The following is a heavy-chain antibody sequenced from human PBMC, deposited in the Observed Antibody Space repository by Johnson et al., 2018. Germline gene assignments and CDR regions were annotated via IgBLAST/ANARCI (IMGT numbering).Heavy chain of an antibody. Sequence: VQLQESGGGLIQPGGSXRVSCATSGLASTSHGISWVRQAPGKGLEWVATISGFGENTHYADSVRGRFSISRDKSRNTIYLQMNSLRVEDTAVYYCVKDAGDYNSIFFESWGHGTLVIVSS. J-gene: IGHJ4*01. CDR3: VKDAGDYNSIFFES. D-gene: IGHD5-24*01. CDR1: GLASTSHG. CDR2: ISGFGENT. V-gene: IGHV3-23*01.